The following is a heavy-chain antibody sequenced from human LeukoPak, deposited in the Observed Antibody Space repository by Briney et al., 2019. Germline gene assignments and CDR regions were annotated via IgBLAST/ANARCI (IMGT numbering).Heavy chain of an antibody. CDR1: GFTFRSYS. D-gene: IGHD3-16*02. CDR2: ISSSSYI. V-gene: IGHV3-21*01. CDR3: ARESFPDTEYDYVWGSYRYAFDI. Sequence: GGSLRLSCAASGFTFRSYSMNWVRQAPGKGLEWVSSISSSSYIYYADSVKGRFTISRDNAKNSLYLQMNSLRAEDTAVYYCARESFPDTEYDYVWGSYRYAFDIWGQGTMVTVSS. J-gene: IGHJ3*02.